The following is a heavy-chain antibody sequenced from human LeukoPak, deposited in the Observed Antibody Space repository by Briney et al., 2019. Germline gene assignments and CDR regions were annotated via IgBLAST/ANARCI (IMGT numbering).Heavy chain of an antibody. D-gene: IGHD3-16*02. V-gene: IGHV3-15*01. CDR2: IKSKTDGGTT. J-gene: IGHJ4*02. CDR1: GFTFSNAR. CDR3: TGRDYVWGSYRYELDY. Sequence: GGSLRLSCAASGFTFSNARMSWVRQAPGKGLEWVGRIKSKTDGGTTDYAAPVKGRFTISRDDSKNTLYLQMNSLKTEDTAVYYCTGRDYVWGSYRYELDYWGQGTLVTVSS.